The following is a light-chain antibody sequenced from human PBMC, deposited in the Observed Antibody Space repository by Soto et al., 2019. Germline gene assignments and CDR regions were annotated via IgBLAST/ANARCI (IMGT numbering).Light chain of an antibody. J-gene: IGKJ1*01. CDR1: QSISSNY. V-gene: IGKV3-20*01. CDR3: QQYGTSPRT. Sequence: EIVLPQSPGTLSLSPGERATLSCRASQSISSNYLAWYRQKPGQSPRLLIYGASSRATGIPDRFSGRGSGTDFTLTISRLEPEDFAVYFCQQYGTSPRTFGQGTKVDIK. CDR2: GAS.